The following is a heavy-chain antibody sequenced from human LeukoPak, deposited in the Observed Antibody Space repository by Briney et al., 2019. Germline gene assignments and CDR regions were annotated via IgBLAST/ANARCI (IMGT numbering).Heavy chain of an antibody. Sequence: SVKVSCKASGGTFSSYAISWVRQAPGQGLEWMGGIIPIFGTANYAQKFQGRVTITADESTSTAYMELSSLRSEDTAVYYCARGVATTPLYYYYGMDVWGQGTTVTVSS. V-gene: IGHV1-69*13. CDR1: GGTFSSYA. CDR3: ARGVATTPLYYYYGMDV. D-gene: IGHD5-12*01. CDR2: IIPIFGTA. J-gene: IGHJ6*02.